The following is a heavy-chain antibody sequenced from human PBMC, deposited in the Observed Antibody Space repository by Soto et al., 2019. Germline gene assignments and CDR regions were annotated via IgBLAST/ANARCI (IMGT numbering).Heavy chain of an antibody. CDR3: TATAAPGVDV. D-gene: IGHD6-25*01. V-gene: IGHV3-15*07. CDR2: IKSSVDGGAT. Sequence: EAQLVESGGGLAKPGGYLRLYFAASGFSFIHAWMNWFRQAPGKGLEWVGRIKSSVDGGATDFAAPVKGRFTVSRDDSANTVYLQMNSLKTEDTATYYCTATAAPGVDVWGPGTTVIVSS. CDR1: GFSFIHAW. J-gene: IGHJ6*02.